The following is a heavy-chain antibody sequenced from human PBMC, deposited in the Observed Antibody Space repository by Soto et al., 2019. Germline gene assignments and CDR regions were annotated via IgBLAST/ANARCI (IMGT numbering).Heavy chain of an antibody. CDR1: GGSFSGYY. Sequence: SETLSLTCAVYGGSFSGYYWSWIRQPPGKGLEWIGEINHSGATYYNPSLKNRVTLSVDTSNNEFSLKLVSVTAPDTAVYYCARHKSGSDWLDPWGQGTLVTVSS. V-gene: IGHV4-34*01. J-gene: IGHJ5*02. D-gene: IGHD2-15*01. CDR3: ARHKSGSDWLDP. CDR2: INHSGAT.